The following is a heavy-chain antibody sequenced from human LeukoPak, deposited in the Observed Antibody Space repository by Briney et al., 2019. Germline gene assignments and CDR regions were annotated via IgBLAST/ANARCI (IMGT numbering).Heavy chain of an antibody. CDR3: ARALGYCSSTSCPRGGFDY. D-gene: IGHD2-2*01. V-gene: IGHV4-4*07. Sequence: SETRSFTGPVPGGSMISYYWSWIRKPAGRGLEWIGGIFSSGNTNYNPSLKSRVTMSVDTSKNQFSLKLNSVTAADTAVYYCARALGYCSSTSCPRGGFDYWGQGTLVTVSS. J-gene: IGHJ4*02. CDR2: IFSSGNT. CDR1: GGSMISYY.